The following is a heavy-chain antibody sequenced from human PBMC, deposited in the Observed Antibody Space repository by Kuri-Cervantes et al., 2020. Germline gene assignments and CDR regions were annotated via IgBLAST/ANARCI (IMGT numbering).Heavy chain of an antibody. CDR2: ISYDGSNK. D-gene: IGHD6-13*01. CDR1: GFTFSSYA. CDR3: ARAGPYEGSSWYVAHYYYYGMDV. Sequence: GESLKISCAASGFTFSSYAMHWVRQAPGKGLEWVAVISYDGSNKYYADSVKGRFTISRDNSKNTLYLQMNSLRAEDTAVYYCARAGPYEGSSWYVAHYYYYGMDVWGQGTTVTVSS. J-gene: IGHJ6*02. V-gene: IGHV3-30-3*01.